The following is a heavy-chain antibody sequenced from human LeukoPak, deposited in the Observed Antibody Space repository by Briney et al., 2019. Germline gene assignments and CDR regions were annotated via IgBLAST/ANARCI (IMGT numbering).Heavy chain of an antibody. Sequence: GESLRLSCAASGFTFSKLWVTWVRQAPENGLEWVGHIRSKIDGGTADYAAPVKGRFTISRDDSKDTVYLQMNGLKSEDTGVYYCIGAYLGYWGRGTLVTVSS. J-gene: IGHJ4*02. CDR1: GFTFSKLW. D-gene: IGHD3-3*02. V-gene: IGHV3-15*01. CDR3: IGAYLGY. CDR2: IRSKIDGGTA.